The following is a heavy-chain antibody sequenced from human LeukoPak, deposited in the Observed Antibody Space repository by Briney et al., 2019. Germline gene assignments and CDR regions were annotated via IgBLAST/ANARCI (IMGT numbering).Heavy chain of an antibody. CDR2: IWYDGSNK. Sequence: GRSLRLSCAASGFTFSSYGMHWVRQAPGKGLEWVAVIWYDGSNKYYAESVKGRFTISRDNSKNTLYLQMNSLRAEDTAVYYCAKAIHSSSSGVVDYWGQGTLVTVSS. CDR1: GFTFSSYG. J-gene: IGHJ4*02. V-gene: IGHV3-33*03. CDR3: AKAIHSSSSGVVDY. D-gene: IGHD6-6*01.